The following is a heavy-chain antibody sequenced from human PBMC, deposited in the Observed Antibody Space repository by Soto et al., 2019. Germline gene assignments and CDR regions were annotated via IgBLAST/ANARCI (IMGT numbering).Heavy chain of an antibody. CDR3: ARDSYSDSSGSDY. Sequence: QLGGSLRLSCAVSGLTVSRTQMNWVRQAPGKGLEWVSVLYSGGTTSYADSVKGRFTISRDNSKNTLYLQMNSLRAEDTAVYYCARDSYSDSSGSDYWGQGTQVTVSS. CDR2: LYSGGTT. CDR1: GLTVSRTQ. V-gene: IGHV3-53*01. D-gene: IGHD3-22*01. J-gene: IGHJ4*02.